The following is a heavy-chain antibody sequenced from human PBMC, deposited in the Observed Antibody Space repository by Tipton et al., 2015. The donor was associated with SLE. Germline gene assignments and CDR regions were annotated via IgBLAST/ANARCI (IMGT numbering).Heavy chain of an antibody. J-gene: IGHJ4*02. CDR2: ISSSSRYI. V-gene: IGHV3-21*01. CDR3: ARDGGCSGGSCYWRSFDY. CDR1: GFTFSSYS. Sequence: SLRLSCAASGFTFSSYSMNWVRQAPGKGLEWVSSISSSSRYIYYADSVKGRFTISRDNAKNSLYLQMNSLRAEDTAVYYCARDGGCSGGSCYWRSFDYCGQRTLVTVSS. D-gene: IGHD2-15*01.